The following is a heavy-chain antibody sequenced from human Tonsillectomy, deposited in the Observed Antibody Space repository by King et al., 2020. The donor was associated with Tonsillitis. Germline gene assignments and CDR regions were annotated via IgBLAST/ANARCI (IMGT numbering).Heavy chain of an antibody. J-gene: IGHJ4*02. CDR3: ARASSKYCSGGSCYSSPFAY. CDR1: RFTFSSYA. D-gene: IGHD2-15*01. V-gene: IGHV3-30-3*01. CDR2: ISYDGSNK. Sequence: VQLVESGGGVVQPGRSLRLSCAASRFTFSSYAMHWVRQAPGKGQEWVTLISYDGSNKYYADSVKGRFTISRDNSKNTLYLQMNSLRAEDTAVYYCARASSKYCSGGSCYSSPFAYWGQGTLVTVSS.